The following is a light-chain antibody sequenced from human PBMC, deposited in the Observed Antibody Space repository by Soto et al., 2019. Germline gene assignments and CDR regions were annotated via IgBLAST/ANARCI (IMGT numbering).Light chain of an antibody. CDR2: CAS. CDR1: ESVLYSSNNKNY. J-gene: IGKJ4*01. CDR3: QEYYSSPLT. Sequence: DAVMTQSPYSLAVSLGERATINCKSSESVLYSSNNKNYLAWYQQKPGQPPKLLIYCASPRESGVPDRFSGSGSGRDFTLTISSMQAEDVAVYYCQEYYSSPLTFGGGTKV. V-gene: IGKV4-1*01.